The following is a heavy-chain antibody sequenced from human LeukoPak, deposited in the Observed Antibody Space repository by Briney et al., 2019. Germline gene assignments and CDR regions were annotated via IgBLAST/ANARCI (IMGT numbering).Heavy chain of an antibody. D-gene: IGHD2-15*01. Sequence: GGSLRLSCAASGFIFNDYWMTWVRQAPGKGVEWVSTISHSGATTYYADSVKGRFTISRDSSKNTLYLQMNSLRADDTAVYYCAKIMALYCSGGSCNEIDYWGQGTLVTVSS. V-gene: IGHV3-23*01. CDR2: ISHSGATT. CDR3: AKIMALYCSGGSCNEIDY. J-gene: IGHJ4*02. CDR1: GFIFNDYW.